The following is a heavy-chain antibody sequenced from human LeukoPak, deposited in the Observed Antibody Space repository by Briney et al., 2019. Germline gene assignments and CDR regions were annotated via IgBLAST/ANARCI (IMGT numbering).Heavy chain of an antibody. CDR1: GFTFDDYA. D-gene: IGHD3-10*01. CDR2: ISWNSGSI. Sequence: GRSLRLSCAASGFTFDDYAMHWVRQAPGKGMEWVSGISWNSGSISYADSVKGRFTISRDNAKNSLYLQMNSLRAEDTALYYCAKARGSLISYYSDYWGQGTLVTVSS. V-gene: IGHV3-9*01. CDR3: AKARGSLISYYSDY. J-gene: IGHJ4*02.